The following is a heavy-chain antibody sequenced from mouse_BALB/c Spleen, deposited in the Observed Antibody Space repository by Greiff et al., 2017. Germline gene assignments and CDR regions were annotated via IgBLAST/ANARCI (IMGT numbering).Heavy chain of an antibody. J-gene: IGHJ4*01. V-gene: IGHV5-4*02. Sequence: DVHLVESGGGLVKPGGSLKLSCAASGFTFSDYYMYWVRQTPEKRLEWVATISDGGSYTYYPDSVKGRFTISRDNAKNNLYLQMSSLKSEDTAMYYCARGGGYYAMDYWGQGTSVTVSS. CDR2: ISDGGSYT. CDR3: ARGGGYYAMDY. CDR1: GFTFSDYY.